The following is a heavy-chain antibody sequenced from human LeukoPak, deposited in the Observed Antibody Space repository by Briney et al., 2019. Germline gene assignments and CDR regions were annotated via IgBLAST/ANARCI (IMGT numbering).Heavy chain of an antibody. CDR2: TYYRSKWFN. Sequence: SQTLSLTCAISGDTVSSDSAAWNWIRQSPSRGLEWLGRTYYRSKWFNDYAVSVKSRITINPGTSENQFSLQLNSVTPEDTAVYYCVRGIDWFGPWGQGTLVTVSS. V-gene: IGHV6-1*01. CDR3: VRGIDWFGP. CDR1: GDTVSSDSAA. J-gene: IGHJ5*02. D-gene: IGHD1-1*01.